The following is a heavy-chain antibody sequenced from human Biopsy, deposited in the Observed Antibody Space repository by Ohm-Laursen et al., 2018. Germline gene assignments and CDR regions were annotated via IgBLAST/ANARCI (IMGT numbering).Heavy chain of an antibody. CDR2: IYHSGTT. CDR3: ATFRASWDTTQGGDY. Sequence: TLSLTCTVSGVSISVDGYYWARIRQLPGKGLDWIGYIYHSGTTYYNPSLKSRLTMSVDTSKNEFSLRLRSVTAADTAVYFCATFRASWDTTQGGDYWGQGTLVTVSS. D-gene: IGHD1-26*01. CDR1: GVSISVDGYY. V-gene: IGHV4-31*03. J-gene: IGHJ4*02.